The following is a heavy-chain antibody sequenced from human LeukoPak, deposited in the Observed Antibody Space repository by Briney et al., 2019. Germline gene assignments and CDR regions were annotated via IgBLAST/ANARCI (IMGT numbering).Heavy chain of an antibody. Sequence: SETLSLTCTVSGGSISSGGYSWSWIRQPPGKGLEWIGYIYHSGSTYYNPSLKSRVTISVDRSKNQFSLKLSSVTAADTAVYYCARGDYYDSSGYYDYWGQGTLVTVSS. CDR1: GGSISSGGYS. CDR2: IYHSGST. V-gene: IGHV4-30-2*01. D-gene: IGHD3-22*01. J-gene: IGHJ4*02. CDR3: ARGDYYDSSGYYDY.